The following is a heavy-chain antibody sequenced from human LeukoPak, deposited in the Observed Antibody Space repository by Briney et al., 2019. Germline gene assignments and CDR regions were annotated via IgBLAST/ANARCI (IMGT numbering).Heavy chain of an antibody. Sequence: SETLSLTCTVSGYSISSGYYWGWIRQPPGKGLEWIGSIYHSGSTYYNPSLKSRVTISVDTSKNQFSLKLSSVTAADTAVYYCARGTEWLRLPFYWGQGTLVTVSS. CDR2: IYHSGST. J-gene: IGHJ4*02. CDR3: ARGTEWLRLPFY. D-gene: IGHD5-12*01. CDR1: GYSISSGYY. V-gene: IGHV4-38-2*02.